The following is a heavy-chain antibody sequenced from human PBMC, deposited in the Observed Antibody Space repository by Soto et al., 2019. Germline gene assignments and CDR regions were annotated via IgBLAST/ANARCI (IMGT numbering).Heavy chain of an antibody. J-gene: IGHJ4*01. V-gene: IGHV3-7*01. CDR1: QISFSSYW. D-gene: IGHD2-8*01. CDR3: ATDLTWPNY. CDR2: INQDGSEK. Sequence: EEQLVESGGGLVQPGGSLKLSCVFSQISFSSYWMTWVRQAPGKGLECVANINQDGSEKYYEDSVKGRFTISRDNTKNSLYLHMNSLRAEDTAVYYCATDLTWPNYWGHGTLVAVSS.